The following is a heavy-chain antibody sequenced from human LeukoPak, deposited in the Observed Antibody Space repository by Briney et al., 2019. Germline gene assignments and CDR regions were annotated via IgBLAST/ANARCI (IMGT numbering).Heavy chain of an antibody. CDR3: ARPTDGYNNVAQVAFDI. CDR2: IYTSGST. CDR1: GGSISSYY. D-gene: IGHD5-24*01. Sequence: SETLSLTCTVSGGSISSYYWSWIRQPAGKGLEWIGRIYTSGSTNYNPSLKSRVTISVDTSKNQFSLKLSSVTAADTAVYYCARPTDGYNNVAQVAFDIWGQGTMVTVSS. V-gene: IGHV4-4*07. J-gene: IGHJ3*02.